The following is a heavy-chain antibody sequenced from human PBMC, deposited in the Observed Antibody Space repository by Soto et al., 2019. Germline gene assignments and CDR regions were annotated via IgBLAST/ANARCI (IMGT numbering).Heavy chain of an antibody. CDR3: TRDDHRYDYGMDV. CDR2: IRSKAYGGTT. CDR1: GFTFGDYA. Sequence: EVQLVESGGGLVQPGRSLRLSCTASGFTFGDYAMSWVRQAPGKGLEWVGFIRSKAYGGTTEYAASVKGRFTISRDDSKSIAYLQMNSLKTEDTAVYYCTRDDHRYDYGMDVWGQGTTVTVSS. J-gene: IGHJ6*02. V-gene: IGHV3-49*04.